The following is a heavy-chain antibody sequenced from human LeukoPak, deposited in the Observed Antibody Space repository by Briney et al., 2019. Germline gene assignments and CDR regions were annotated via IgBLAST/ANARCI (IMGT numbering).Heavy chain of an antibody. Sequence: SETLSLTCTVSGGSISSSSYYWGWIRQPPGKGLEWIGSIYYSGSTYYNPSLKSRVTISVDTSKNQFSLKLSSVTAADTAVYYCARTLVVVPAAPTDYWGQGTLATVSS. CDR1: GGSISSSSYY. D-gene: IGHD2-2*01. J-gene: IGHJ4*02. CDR2: IYYSGST. V-gene: IGHV4-39*01. CDR3: ARTLVVVPAAPTDY.